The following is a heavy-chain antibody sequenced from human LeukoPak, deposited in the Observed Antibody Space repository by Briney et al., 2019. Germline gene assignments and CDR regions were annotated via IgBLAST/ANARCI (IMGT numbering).Heavy chain of an antibody. J-gene: IGHJ3*01. CDR2: IKQDGSEK. CDR3: AREQWLESDAFDV. Sequence: QPGGSLRLSCAASGFTFSTYWMSWVRQAPGKGLEWVANIKQDGSEKYYVDSVKGRFTISRDNAKNSLYLQMNSLRAEDTAVYYCAREQWLESDAFDVWGQGTMVTVSS. V-gene: IGHV3-7*01. D-gene: IGHD6-19*01. CDR1: GFTFSTYW.